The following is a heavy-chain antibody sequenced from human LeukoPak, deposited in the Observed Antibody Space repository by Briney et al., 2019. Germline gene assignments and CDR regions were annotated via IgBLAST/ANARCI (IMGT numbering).Heavy chain of an antibody. V-gene: IGHV3-23*01. CDR3: AKDPSTLTLTDDY. CDR2: ISASGGSK. CDR1: GFTFITYG. J-gene: IGHJ4*02. Sequence: PGGTLRLSCVASGFTFITYGMTWVRQAPGKGLEWVSTISASGGSKHHADSVKGRFTISRDNSKNTLYLQMDSLRAEDTAVYYCAKDPSTLTLTDDYWGQGTLVTVSS.